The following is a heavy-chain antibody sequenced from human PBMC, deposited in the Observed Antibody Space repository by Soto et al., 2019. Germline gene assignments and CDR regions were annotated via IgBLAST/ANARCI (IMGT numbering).Heavy chain of an antibody. CDR1: GGSISSSSYY. V-gene: IGHV4-39*01. CDR2: IYYSGST. CDR3: ARHDYGDGRPVSIDY. Sequence: SETLSLTCTVSGGSISSSSYYWGWIRQPPGKGLEWIGSIYYSGSTYYNPSLKSRVTISVDTSKNQFSLKLSSVTAADTAVYYCARHDYGDGRPVSIDYWGQGTLVTVSS. D-gene: IGHD4-17*01. J-gene: IGHJ4*02.